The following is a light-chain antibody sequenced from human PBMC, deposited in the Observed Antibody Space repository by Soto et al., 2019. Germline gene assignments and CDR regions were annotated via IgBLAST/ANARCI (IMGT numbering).Light chain of an antibody. CDR2: DTS. Sequence: EIVMTQSPVTLSVSPGERATLSCRASESVGSNLAWYQQKPGQPPRLLIYDTSTRATGVPARFSGSRSGPEFTLTINSLQSEDFAIYYCQPYNNWPLTFGGGTKVDI. CDR1: ESVGSN. J-gene: IGKJ4*01. V-gene: IGKV3-15*01. CDR3: QPYNNWPLT.